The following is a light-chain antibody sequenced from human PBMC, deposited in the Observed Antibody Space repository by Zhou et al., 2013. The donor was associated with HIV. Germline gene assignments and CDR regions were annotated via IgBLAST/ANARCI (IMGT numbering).Light chain of an antibody. CDR2: DAS. CDR1: QGISSA. V-gene: IGKV1-13*02. Sequence: IQLTQSPPSLSASVGDSVTITCRASQGISSALAWYQQKPGKAPSLLIYDASSLESGVPSRISGSGSGTDFTLTISSLQPEDFATYYCQESYSTPHTFGGGTKVEIK. CDR3: QESYSTPHT. J-gene: IGKJ4*01.